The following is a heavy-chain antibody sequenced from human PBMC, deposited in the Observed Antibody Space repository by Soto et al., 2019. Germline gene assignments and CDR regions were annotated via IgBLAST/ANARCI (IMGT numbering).Heavy chain of an antibody. CDR2: INAGNGNT. J-gene: IGHJ5*02. CDR3: ATDSWSSGHEGGLAP. Sequence: ASVKVSCKASGYTFTTYTIHWVRQAPGQRLEWMGWINAGNGNTKYSQKFQGRVTITRDTSASTAYMELSSLRSEDTAVYYCATDSWSSGHEGGLAPWGQGTLVPVSS. V-gene: IGHV1-3*01. CDR1: GYTFTTYT. D-gene: IGHD5-12*01.